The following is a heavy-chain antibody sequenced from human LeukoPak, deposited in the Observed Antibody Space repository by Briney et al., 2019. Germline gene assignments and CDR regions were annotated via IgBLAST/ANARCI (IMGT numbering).Heavy chain of an antibody. CDR2: LSGSGGPT. Sequence: GGSLRLSCAASGFTFSTYVMSWVRQAPGKGLEWVSSLSGSGGPTDYADSVKGRFTIYRDNPKNTLFLQMNSLRAEDTAVYYCMKWDKGVGASYLDSWGQGTLVTVSS. J-gene: IGHJ4*02. CDR1: GFTFSTYV. V-gene: IGHV3-23*01. CDR3: MKWDKGVGASYLDS. D-gene: IGHD1-26*01.